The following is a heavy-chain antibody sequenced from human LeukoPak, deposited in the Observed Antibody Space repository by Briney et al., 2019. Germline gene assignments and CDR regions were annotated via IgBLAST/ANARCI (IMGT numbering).Heavy chain of an antibody. CDR1: SGSVSSGSYY. J-gene: IGHJ4*02. Sequence: PSETLSHTHTVSSGSVSSGSYYGSWIRQPPGKGLEWIGYHSYRGTTNYNPSLKSRITISLETSKHQISLMLTSMTSAHTTVYSRARGDVSGGYHHLFDYWGQGTLLTVSS. CDR2: HSYRGTT. D-gene: IGHD3-22*01. CDR3: ARGDVSGGYHHLFDY. V-gene: IGHV4-61*01.